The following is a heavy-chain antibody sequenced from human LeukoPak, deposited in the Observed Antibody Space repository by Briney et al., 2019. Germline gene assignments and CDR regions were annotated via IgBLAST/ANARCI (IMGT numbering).Heavy chain of an antibody. CDR1: GYTFTSYY. CDR2: INPSGGST. D-gene: IGHD2-15*01. Sequence: ASVTVSCKASGYTFTSYYMHWVRQAPGQGLEWMGIINPSGGSTSYAQKFQGRVTMTRDTSTSTVYMELSSLRAEDTAVYYCARGGVVVVAATGEPFDPWGQGTLVTVSS. J-gene: IGHJ5*02. V-gene: IGHV1-46*01. CDR3: ARGGVVVVAATGEPFDP.